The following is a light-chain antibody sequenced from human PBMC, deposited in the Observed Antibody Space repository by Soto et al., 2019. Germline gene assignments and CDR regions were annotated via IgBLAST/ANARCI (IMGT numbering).Light chain of an antibody. V-gene: IGLV2-23*01. J-gene: IGLJ2*01. CDR1: SSDVGSYNL. Sequence: QSVLTQPASVSGSPGQSITISCTGTSSDVGSYNLVSWYQQHPGKAPKLMIYEGSKRPSGVSNRFSGSKSGNTVSLTISGLQAEDEADYYCCSYEGSSTGVVFGGGTKLTVL. CDR3: CSYEGSSTGVV. CDR2: EGS.